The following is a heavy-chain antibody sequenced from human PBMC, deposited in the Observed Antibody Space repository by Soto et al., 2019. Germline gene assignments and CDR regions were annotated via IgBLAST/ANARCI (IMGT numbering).Heavy chain of an antibody. D-gene: IGHD5-18*01. CDR1: GYTFTSYD. CDR2: MNPNSGNT. V-gene: IGHV1-8*01. Sequence: ASVKVSCKASGYTFTSYDINWVRQATGQGLEWMGWMNPNSGNTGYAQKFQGRVTMSRNTSISTAYMELSSLRSEDTAVYYCAREGGYSYGFDYWGQGTLVTVSS. J-gene: IGHJ4*02. CDR3: AREGGYSYGFDY.